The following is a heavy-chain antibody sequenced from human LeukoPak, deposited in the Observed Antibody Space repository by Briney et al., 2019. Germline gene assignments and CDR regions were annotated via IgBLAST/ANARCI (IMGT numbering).Heavy chain of an antibody. V-gene: IGHV1-46*01. J-gene: IGHJ4*02. CDR2: INPSGGST. D-gene: IGHD5-12*01. CDR1: GYTFTRYY. CDR3: ARDPGYSIGYYFDY. Sequence: ASVKVSCKASGYTFTRYYMHWVRQAPGQGPAWMGIINPSGGSTSYGQKFQGGVTMTRDTSTSTVYMEVSSLRSEDTAVYYCARDPGYSIGYYFDYWGQGTLVTVSS.